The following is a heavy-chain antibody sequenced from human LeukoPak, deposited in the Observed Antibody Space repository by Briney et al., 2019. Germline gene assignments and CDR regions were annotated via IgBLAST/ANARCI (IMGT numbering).Heavy chain of an antibody. CDR3: ARAVPSGDYVGY. CDR1: GGSISSGGYY. J-gene: IGHJ4*02. V-gene: IGHV4-31*03. CDR2: IYYSGST. D-gene: IGHD4-17*01. Sequence: SETLFLTCTVSGGSISSGGYYWSWIRQHPGKGLEWIGYIYYSGSTYYNPSLKSRVTISVDTSKNQFSLKLSSVTAADTAVYYCARAVPSGDYVGYWGQGTLVTVSS.